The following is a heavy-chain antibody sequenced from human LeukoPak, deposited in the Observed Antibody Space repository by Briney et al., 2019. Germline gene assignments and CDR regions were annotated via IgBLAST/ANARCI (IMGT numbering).Heavy chain of an antibody. J-gene: IGHJ4*02. CDR2: IYYSGGT. Sequence: PSETLSLTCTVSGGSISSYYWSWIRQPPGKGLEWIGYIYYSGGTNYNPSLKSRVTISVDTSKNQFSLKLSSVTVADTAVYYCARAAGPLAAPDFWGQGTPVTVSS. V-gene: IGHV4-59*01. CDR3: ARAAGPLAAPDF. CDR1: GGSISSYY. D-gene: IGHD6-13*01.